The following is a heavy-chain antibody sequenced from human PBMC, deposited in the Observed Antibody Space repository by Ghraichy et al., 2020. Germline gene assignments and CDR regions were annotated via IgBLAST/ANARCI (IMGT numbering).Heavy chain of an antibody. CDR2: ARNIANSYTT. D-gene: IGHD6-19*01. J-gene: IGHJ3*02. V-gene: IGHV3-72*01. CDR3: ARSVTGTGDAFDI. CDR1: GFTFSDHY. Sequence: GGSLRLSCAASGFTFSDHYMDWVRQAPGKGLEWVGRARNIANSYTTEYAASVKGRFTVSRDDSKNSLYLQMNSLKTEDTAVYYCARSVTGTGDAFDIWGQGTMVTVSS.